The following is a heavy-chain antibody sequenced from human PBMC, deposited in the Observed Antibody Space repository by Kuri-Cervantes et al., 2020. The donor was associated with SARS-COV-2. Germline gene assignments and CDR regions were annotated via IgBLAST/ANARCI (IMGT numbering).Heavy chain of an antibody. CDR3: ARRNIAVAGAFDC. CDR1: GFTFSNYG. CDR2: ISSSTSSI. V-gene: IGHV3-48*04. J-gene: IGHJ4*02. Sequence: GESLKISCAASGFTFSNYGMNWVRQAPGKGLEWVSYISSSTSSIYYADSVKGRFTISRDNAKKSLYLQMNSLRAEDTAVYYCARRNIAVAGAFDCWGQGTLVTVSS. D-gene: IGHD6-19*01.